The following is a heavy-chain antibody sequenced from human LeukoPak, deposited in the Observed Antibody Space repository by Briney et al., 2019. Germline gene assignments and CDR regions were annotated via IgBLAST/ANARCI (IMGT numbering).Heavy chain of an antibody. CDR1: GFTFSSYW. Sequence: GGSLRLSCAASGFTFSSYWMSWVRQAPGKGLEWVANIKQDGSEKYYVDSVKGRFTISRDDAKNSLYLQMNSLRAEDTAVYYCARDWNWGFWYFDLWGRGTLVTVSS. J-gene: IGHJ2*01. CDR3: ARDWNWGFWYFDL. V-gene: IGHV3-7*01. CDR2: IKQDGSEK. D-gene: IGHD1-7*01.